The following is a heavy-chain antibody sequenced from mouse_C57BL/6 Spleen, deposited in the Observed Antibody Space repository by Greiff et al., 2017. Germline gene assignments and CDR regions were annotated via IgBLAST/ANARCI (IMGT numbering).Heavy chain of an antibody. V-gene: IGHV1-52*01. CDR2: IDPSDSET. D-gene: IGHD2-13*01. CDR3: ARGGDYFFDY. Sequence: FQLQQPGAELVRPGSSVKLSCKASGYTFTSYWMHWVKQRPIHGLEWIGNIDPSDSETPYNQKFKDKATLTVDKSSSTAYMQLSSLTSEDSAVYYCARGGDYFFDYWGQGTTLTVSS. J-gene: IGHJ2*01. CDR1: GYTFTSYW.